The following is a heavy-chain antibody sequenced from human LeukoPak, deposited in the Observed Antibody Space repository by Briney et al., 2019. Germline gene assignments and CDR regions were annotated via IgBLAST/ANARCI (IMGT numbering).Heavy chain of an antibody. J-gene: IGHJ4*02. CDR3: ARDRDYYDSSGLPGR. Sequence: SVKVSCKASRRTFSSYTISWVRQPPGPGQEWMGRIIPILGIANYAQKFQGRVTITADKSTSTAYMELSSLRSEDTAVYYCARDRDYYDSSGLPGRWGQGTLVTVSS. CDR2: IIPILGIA. CDR1: RRTFSSYT. V-gene: IGHV1-69*04. D-gene: IGHD3-22*01.